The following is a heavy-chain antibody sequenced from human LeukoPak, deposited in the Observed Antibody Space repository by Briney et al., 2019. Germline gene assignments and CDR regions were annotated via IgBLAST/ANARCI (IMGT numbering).Heavy chain of an antibody. J-gene: IGHJ4*02. CDR3: ARDNGGPDDH. V-gene: IGHV3-7*01. CDR2: IKQDGSEK. Sequence: GGSLRLSCAASEFTFSRYWMSWVRQAAGKGLEWVANIKQDGSEKYYVDSVKGRFTISRDNAKNSLYLQMNSLRAEDTAVYYCARDNGGPDDHWGQGTLVSVSS. CDR1: EFTFSRYW. D-gene: IGHD3-16*01.